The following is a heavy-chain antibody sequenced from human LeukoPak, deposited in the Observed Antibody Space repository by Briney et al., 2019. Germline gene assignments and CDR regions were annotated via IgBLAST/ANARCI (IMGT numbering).Heavy chain of an antibody. CDR3: ARGGYSHGT. J-gene: IGHJ5*02. Sequence: SETLSLTCTVSGGSISSFYWSWIRQPPGKGLEWIGYIYYSGSTNYNPSLKSRVTISVDTSKNRFSLKLSSVTTADTAVYYCARGGYSHGTWGQGTLVTVSS. V-gene: IGHV4-59*01. D-gene: IGHD5-18*01. CDR2: IYYSGST. CDR1: GGSISSFY.